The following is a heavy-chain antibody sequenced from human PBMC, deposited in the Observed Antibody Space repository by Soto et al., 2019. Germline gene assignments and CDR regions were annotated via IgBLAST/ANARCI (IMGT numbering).Heavy chain of an antibody. CDR1: RGAFGDYW. D-gene: IGHD3-10*02. V-gene: IGHV3-74*01. CDR2: INRDANDI. J-gene: IGHJ5*01. Sequence: EVQLVESGGGLVQPGGSLRLSCEASRGAFGDYWMHWVRQAPGKGLVWVSRINRDANDIIYADSVKGRFTASGDNAKNMVFLQMNSLRVEDPAVYYCARDVPHNGFDSWCQGTVVSVSS. CDR3: ARDVPHNGFDS.